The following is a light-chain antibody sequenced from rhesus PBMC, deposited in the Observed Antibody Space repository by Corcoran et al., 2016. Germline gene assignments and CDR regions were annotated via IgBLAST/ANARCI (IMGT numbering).Light chain of an antibody. CDR2: GAS. J-gene: IGKJ1*01. CDR1: QTVSRS. CDR3: QQDFSWPPT. Sequence: ETVMTQSPATLSLSPGERATLSCRASQTVSRSLVWYLQQPGQAPKLLIYGASNRAPGIPERVSGSGSETEFTLTISSLEPEDGGLYYCQQDFSWPPTFGQGTKVEIK. V-gene: IGKV3-42*01.